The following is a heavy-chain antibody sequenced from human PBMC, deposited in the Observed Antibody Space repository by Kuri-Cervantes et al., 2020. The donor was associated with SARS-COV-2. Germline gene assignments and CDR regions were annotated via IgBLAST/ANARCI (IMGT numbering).Heavy chain of an antibody. D-gene: IGHD3-10*01. J-gene: IGHJ4*02. V-gene: IGHV3-53*01. CDR1: GFTVSSNY. CDR3: ARGGGSGSYPSDY. Sequence: GESLKISCAASGFTVSSNYVSWVRQAPGKGLEWVSVIYSGGSTYYADSVKGRFTISRDNSKNTLYLQMNSLRAEDTAVYYCARGGGSGSYPSDYWGQGTLVTVSS. CDR2: IYSGGST.